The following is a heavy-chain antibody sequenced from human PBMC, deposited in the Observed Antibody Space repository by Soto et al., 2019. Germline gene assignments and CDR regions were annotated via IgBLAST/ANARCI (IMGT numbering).Heavy chain of an antibody. CDR2: ISYDGSNK. D-gene: IGHD3-10*01. V-gene: IGHV3-30-3*01. J-gene: IGHJ6*02. CDR3: ARVRTVRGVIYYYYYGMDV. Sequence: QVQLVESGGGVVQPGRSLRLSCAASGFTFSSYAMHWVRQAPGKGLEWVAVISYDGSNKYYADSVKGRFTISRDNSKNTLYLQMNSVRAEDTAVYYCARVRTVRGVIYYYYYGMDVWGQGTTVTVSS. CDR1: GFTFSSYA.